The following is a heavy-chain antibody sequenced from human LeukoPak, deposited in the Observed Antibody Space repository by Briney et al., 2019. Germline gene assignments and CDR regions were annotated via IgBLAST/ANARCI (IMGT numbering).Heavy chain of an antibody. J-gene: IGHJ4*02. CDR1: GFTFSNYA. Sequence: PGGSLRLSCAASGFTFSNYAMHWVRQASGKGLEWVSAISNNGGYTYYADSVQGRFTISRDNSKSTLCLQMNSLRAEDTAVYYCAKQLGYCSDGSCYFPYWGQGTLVTVSS. D-gene: IGHD2-15*01. V-gene: IGHV3-23*01. CDR3: AKQLGYCSDGSCYFPY. CDR2: ISNNGGYT.